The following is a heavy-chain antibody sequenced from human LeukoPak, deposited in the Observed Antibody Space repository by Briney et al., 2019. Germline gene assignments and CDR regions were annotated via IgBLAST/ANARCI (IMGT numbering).Heavy chain of an antibody. CDR2: ISYDGSNK. D-gene: IGHD2-2*02. CDR1: GFTFSSNG. Sequence: GGSLRLSCAASGFTFSSNGMHWVRQAPGKGLEWVAVISYDGSNKYYADSVKSRFTISRDNSKNTLYLQMNSLRAEDTAVHYCAKGGRGTYCSSTSCYSALGFDYWGQGTLVTVSS. V-gene: IGHV3-30*18. J-gene: IGHJ4*02. CDR3: AKGGRGTYCSSTSCYSALGFDY.